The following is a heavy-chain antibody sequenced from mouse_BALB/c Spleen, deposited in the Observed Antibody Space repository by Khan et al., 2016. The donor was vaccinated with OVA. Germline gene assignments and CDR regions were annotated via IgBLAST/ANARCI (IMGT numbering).Heavy chain of an antibody. CDR1: GYTFSSYW. Sequence: QVQLKQSGAELMKPGASVKISCKATGYTFSSYWIEWVKQRPGHGLEWIGEILPGTGRANYNEKFKGKATFTADTSSKTAYMHLSSLTSEDSAVYYCARGYFVDYWGQGTTLTVSS. CDR2: ILPGTGRA. D-gene: IGHD1-1*01. J-gene: IGHJ2*01. V-gene: IGHV1-9*01. CDR3: ARGYFVDY.